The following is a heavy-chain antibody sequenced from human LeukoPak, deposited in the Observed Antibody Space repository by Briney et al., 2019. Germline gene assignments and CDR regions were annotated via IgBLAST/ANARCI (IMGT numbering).Heavy chain of an antibody. CDR2: ISNSGGST. Sequence: GGSLRLSCAASGFTFSSYAMSWVRQAPGKGLEWVSAISNSGGSTYYADSVKGRFTISRDNFKNTLYLQMNSLRVEDTAVYYCAKVPFGSSGRSYYFDYWGQGTLVTVSS. CDR1: GFTFSSYA. V-gene: IGHV3-23*01. CDR3: AKVPFGSSGRSYYFDY. D-gene: IGHD6-19*01. J-gene: IGHJ4*02.